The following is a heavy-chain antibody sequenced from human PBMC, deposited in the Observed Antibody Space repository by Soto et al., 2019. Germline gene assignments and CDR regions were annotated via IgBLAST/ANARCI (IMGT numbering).Heavy chain of an antibody. V-gene: IGHV3-30*18. CDR1: GFTFSSYG. CDR2: ISYDGSNK. Sequence: GGSLRLSCAASGFTFSSYGMYWVRQAPGKGLEWVAVISYDGSNKYYADSVKGRFTISRDNSKNTLYLQMNSLRAEDTAVYYCAKDLSLWFGDLLYTFDYWGQGTLVTGSS. D-gene: IGHD3-10*01. CDR3: AKDLSLWFGDLLYTFDY. J-gene: IGHJ4*02.